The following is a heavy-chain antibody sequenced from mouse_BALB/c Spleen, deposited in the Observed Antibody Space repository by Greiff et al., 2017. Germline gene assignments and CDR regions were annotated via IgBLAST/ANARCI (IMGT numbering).Heavy chain of an antibody. CDR3: TRPDYDGAWFAY. J-gene: IGHJ3*01. CDR2: IYPSDSYT. Sequence: QVQLQQPGAELVRPGASVKLSCKASGYTFTSYWINWVKQRPGQGLEWIGNIYPSDSYTNYNQKFKDKATLTVDKSSSTAYMQLSSPTSEDSAVYYCTRPDYDGAWFAYGGQGTLVTVSA. D-gene: IGHD2-4*01. CDR1: GYTFTSYW. V-gene: IGHV1-69*02.